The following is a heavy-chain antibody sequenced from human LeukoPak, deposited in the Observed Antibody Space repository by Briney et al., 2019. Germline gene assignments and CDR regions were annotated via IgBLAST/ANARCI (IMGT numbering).Heavy chain of an antibody. Sequence: PGGSLRLSCAASGFTFTSYAMSCVRPAPAKGMEWASSISGSGVSTYYADPVKGRFTISRDNSKNTLYLQMNSLRAEYTALYYCAKDQKSESPHYFDSWCQGTLVTVSS. CDR3: AKDQKSESPHYFDS. J-gene: IGHJ4*02. CDR1: GFTFTSYA. V-gene: IGHV3-23*01. D-gene: IGHD3-10*01. CDR2: ISGSGVST.